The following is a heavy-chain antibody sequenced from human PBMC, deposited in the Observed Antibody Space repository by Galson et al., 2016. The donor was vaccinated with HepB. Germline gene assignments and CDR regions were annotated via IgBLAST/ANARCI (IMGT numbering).Heavy chain of an antibody. V-gene: IGHV4-4*02. D-gene: IGHD2-2*01. Sequence: SETLSLTCAVSGDSISSQNWWNWVRQPPGKGLEWIGETFHSGSANYNPSLKSRVTISLDKSNNHISLKLSSVTAADTAVYYCARARRYCASRSCYFDPWGQGTLVTVSS. J-gene: IGHJ5*02. CDR2: TFHSGSA. CDR1: GDSISSQNW. CDR3: ARARRYCASRSCYFDP.